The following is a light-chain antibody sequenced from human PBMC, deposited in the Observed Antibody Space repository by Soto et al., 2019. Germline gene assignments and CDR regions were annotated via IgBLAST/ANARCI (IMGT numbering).Light chain of an antibody. Sequence: QSALTQPASVSGSPGQSITISCTVTSSDVGDYNYVSWYQKHPGKAPKLMIYEVTNRPSGVSNRFSGSKSGNTASLTISGLQAEDEADYYCSSYTSSSTRVFGGGTKLTVL. CDR2: EVT. CDR3: SSYTSSSTRV. V-gene: IGLV2-14*01. J-gene: IGLJ3*02. CDR1: SSDVGDYNY.